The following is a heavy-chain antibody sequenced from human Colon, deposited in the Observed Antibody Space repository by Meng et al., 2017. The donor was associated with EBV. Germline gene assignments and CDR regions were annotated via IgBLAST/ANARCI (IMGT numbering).Heavy chain of an antibody. CDR3: ASSHSSKVGARRLDY. V-gene: IGHV4-34*01. Sequence: VQLQPVGAGLLKPSETLSLTCDGYGGSFSGYYWTWIRQPPGKGLEWIGEITHRGSTNYNPFLKSRVTISVDTSKKQFSLKLTSVTAADTAVYYCASSHSSKVGARRLDYWGQGTLVTVSS. D-gene: IGHD1-26*01. CDR2: ITHRGST. CDR1: GGSFSGYY. J-gene: IGHJ4*02.